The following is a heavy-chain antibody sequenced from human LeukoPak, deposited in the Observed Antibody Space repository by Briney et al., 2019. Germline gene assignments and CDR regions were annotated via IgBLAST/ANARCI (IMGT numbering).Heavy chain of an antibody. Sequence: GESLKISCKGSGYSLTSYWSSWVRQMPGKGLEWMGRIDPSDSYTKYSPSFQGHVTISADKSISTAYLQWSSLKASDSAMYYCASLGHYSSSPASFDIWGQGTMVTVSS. D-gene: IGHD6-13*01. V-gene: IGHV5-10-1*01. CDR2: IDPSDSYT. CDR1: GYSLTSYW. CDR3: ASLGHYSSSPASFDI. J-gene: IGHJ3*02.